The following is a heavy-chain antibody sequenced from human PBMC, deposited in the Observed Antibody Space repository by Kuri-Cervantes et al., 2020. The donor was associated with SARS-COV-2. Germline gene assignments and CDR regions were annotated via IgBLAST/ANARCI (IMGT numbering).Heavy chain of an antibody. CDR3: ASERGIAAAGTNYFDY. D-gene: IGHD6-13*01. CDR1: GGSISSYY. Sequence: SETLSLTCTVSGGSISSYYWSWIRQPAGKGLEWIGRIYTSGSTNYNPSLKSRVTMSVDTSKNQFSLKLSSVTAADTAVYYCASERGIAAAGTNYFDYWGQGTLVTVSS. V-gene: IGHV4-4*07. CDR2: IYTSGST. J-gene: IGHJ4*02.